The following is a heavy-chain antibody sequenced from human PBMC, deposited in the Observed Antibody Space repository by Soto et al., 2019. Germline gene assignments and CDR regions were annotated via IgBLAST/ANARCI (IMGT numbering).Heavy chain of an antibody. CDR3: ARVRYRYNWNDPDWFDP. D-gene: IGHD1-1*01. Sequence: GASVKVSCKASGYTFTSYAMHWVRQAPGQRLEWMGWINAGNGNTKYSQKFQGRVTITRDTSASTAYMELSSLRSEDTAVYYCARVRYRYNWNDPDWFDPWGQGTLVTVS. CDR2: INAGNGNT. V-gene: IGHV1-3*01. CDR1: GYTFTSYA. J-gene: IGHJ5*02.